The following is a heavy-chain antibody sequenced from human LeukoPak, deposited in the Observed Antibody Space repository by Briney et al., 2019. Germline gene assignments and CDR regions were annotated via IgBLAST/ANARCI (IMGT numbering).Heavy chain of an antibody. V-gene: IGHV4-59*01. CDR1: GGSISSYY. Sequence: SETLSLTCTVSGGSISSYYWSWIRQPPGKGLEWIGYIYYSGSTNYNPSLKSRVTISVDTSRNQFSLKLSSVTAADTAVYYCARALYYYDSSGYYYFDYWGQGTLVTVSS. CDR2: IYYSGST. J-gene: IGHJ4*02. D-gene: IGHD3-22*01. CDR3: ARALYYYDSSGYYYFDY.